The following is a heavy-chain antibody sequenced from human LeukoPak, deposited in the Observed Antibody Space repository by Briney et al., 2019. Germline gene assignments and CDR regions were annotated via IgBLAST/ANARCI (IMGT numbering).Heavy chain of an antibody. CDR2: IYYSGST. D-gene: IGHD3-9*01. Sequence: SETLSLTCTVSGGSISSYYWSWIRQPPGKGLEWIGYIYYSGSTYYNPSLKSRVTISVDTSKNQFSLKLSSVTAADTAVYYCASINYDILTGYQTGNFDYWGQGTLVTVSS. J-gene: IGHJ4*02. CDR1: GGSISSYY. V-gene: IGHV4-59*06. CDR3: ASINYDILTGYQTGNFDY.